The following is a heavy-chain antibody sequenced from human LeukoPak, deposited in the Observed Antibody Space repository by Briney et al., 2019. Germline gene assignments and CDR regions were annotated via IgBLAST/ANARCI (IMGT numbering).Heavy chain of an antibody. CDR2: MSYSGST. V-gene: IGHV4-39*01. CDR1: GDSISSSDYF. CDR3: ARHLDWFDP. J-gene: IGHJ5*02. Sequence: SETLSLTCTVSGDSISSSDYFWGWIRQPPGKGLEWIGSMSYSGSTYNNPSLKSRITISVDMSKNEFSLTLSSVTAADTAVYYCARHLDWFDPWGQGTLVTASS.